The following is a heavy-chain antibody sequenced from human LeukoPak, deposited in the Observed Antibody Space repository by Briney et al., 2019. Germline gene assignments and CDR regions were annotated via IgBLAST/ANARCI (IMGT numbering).Heavy chain of an antibody. CDR1: GFIFSDYY. V-gene: IGHV3-11*04. J-gene: IGHJ4*02. CDR2: ISSSGTTI. D-gene: IGHD5-24*01. Sequence: PGGSLRLSCAASGFIFSDYYMSIVRQAPGKGLEWVSYISSSGTTIYYADSVKGRFTMSRDNSKNTLYLQMNSLRAEDTAVYYCAKNGDSERWLQPKFVTHWGQGTLVTVSS. CDR3: AKNGDSERWLQPKFVTH.